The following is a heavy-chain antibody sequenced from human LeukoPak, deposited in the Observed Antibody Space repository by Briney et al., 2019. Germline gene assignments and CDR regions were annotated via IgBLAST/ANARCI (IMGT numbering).Heavy chain of an antibody. J-gene: IGHJ6*03. V-gene: IGHV3-23*01. D-gene: IGHD3-10*01. CDR2: ISGSGGST. Sequence: GGSLRLSCAASGFTFSSYGMHWVRQAPGKGLEWVSDISGSGGSTYYADSVKGRFTISRDNSKNTLYLQMNSLRAEDTAVYYCAKGPRPTRGFDYYYYMDVWGQGTLVTVSS. CDR3: AKGPRPTRGFDYYYYMDV. CDR1: GFTFSSYG.